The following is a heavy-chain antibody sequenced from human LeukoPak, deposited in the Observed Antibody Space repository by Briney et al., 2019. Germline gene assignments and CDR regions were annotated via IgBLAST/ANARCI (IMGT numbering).Heavy chain of an antibody. D-gene: IGHD2-2*01. CDR3: ASLTLVVPAAMDY. J-gene: IGHJ4*02. CDR2: INHSGST. V-gene: IGHV4-34*01. CDR1: GGPFSGYY. Sequence: PSETLSPTCAVYGGPFSGYYWSWIRQPPGKRPEWIGEINHSGSTNYNPSLKSRVTISVDTSKNQFSLKLSSVTAADTAVYYCASLTLVVPAAMDYWGQGTLVTVSS.